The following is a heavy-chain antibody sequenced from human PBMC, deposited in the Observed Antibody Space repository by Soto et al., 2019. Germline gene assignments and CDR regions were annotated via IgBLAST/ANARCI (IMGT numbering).Heavy chain of an antibody. CDR1: GFTFSGYW. CDR3: ARAPYSNGWYRFDL. D-gene: IGHD6-19*01. J-gene: IGHJ4*02. CDR2: IKHDGSVQ. V-gene: IGHV3-7*03. Sequence: QLVESGGGLVQPGGSLRLSCEASGFTFSGYWMSWVRQAPGKGLEWVADIKHDGSVQYYVDSVKGRFTISRDNAKKLLYLQMNGLRAEDTALYYCARAPYSNGWYRFDLWGQGTLVIVSS.